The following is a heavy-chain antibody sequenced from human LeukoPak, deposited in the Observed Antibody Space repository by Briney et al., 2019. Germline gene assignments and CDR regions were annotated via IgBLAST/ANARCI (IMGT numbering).Heavy chain of an antibody. V-gene: IGHV3-23*01. D-gene: IGHD3-3*01. Sequence: GGSLRLSCAASGFTFSSYAMSWVRQAPGKGLEWVSAISGSGGSTYYADSVKGRFTISRDNSKNTLYLQMNSLRAEDTAVYYCAKNRDRITIFGVVIMPHVYFDYWGQGTLVTVSS. CDR1: GFTFSSYA. CDR2: ISGSGGST. J-gene: IGHJ4*02. CDR3: AKNRDRITIFGVVIMPHVYFDY.